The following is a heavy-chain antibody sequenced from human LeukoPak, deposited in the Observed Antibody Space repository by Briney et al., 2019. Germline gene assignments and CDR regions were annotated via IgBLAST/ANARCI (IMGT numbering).Heavy chain of an antibody. CDR2: INPNSGGT. Sequence: ASVKVSCTASGYTFTGYYMHWVRQAPGQGLEWMGWINPNSGGTNYAQKFQGRVTMTRDTSISTAYMELSRLRSDDTAVYYCAHMAAYYYYGMDVWGQGTTVTVSS. J-gene: IGHJ6*02. V-gene: IGHV1-2*02. CDR1: GYTFTGYY. D-gene: IGHD5-24*01. CDR3: AHMAAYYYYGMDV.